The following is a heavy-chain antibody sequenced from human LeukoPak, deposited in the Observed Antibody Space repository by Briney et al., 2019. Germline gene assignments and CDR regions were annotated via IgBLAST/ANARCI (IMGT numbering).Heavy chain of an antibody. Sequence: SETLSLTCTVSGGSISSYYWSWIRQPPGKGLEWIACISYSGSTKYNPSLKSRVTISVGTSKNQLSLKLSSVTAADTAVYYCAREPGFDSSGYLNWFDPWGQGTLVTVSS. D-gene: IGHD3-22*01. CDR1: GGSISSYY. CDR2: ISYSGST. V-gene: IGHV4-59*01. J-gene: IGHJ5*02. CDR3: AREPGFDSSGYLNWFDP.